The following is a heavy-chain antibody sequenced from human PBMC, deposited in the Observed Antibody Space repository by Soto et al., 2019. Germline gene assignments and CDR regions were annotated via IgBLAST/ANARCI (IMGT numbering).Heavy chain of an antibody. J-gene: IGHJ4*02. V-gene: IGHV4-30-4*01. CDR2: IYYSGST. Sequence: TSETLSLTCTVSGGSISSGDYYWSWIRQPPGKGLEWIGYIYYSGSTYYNPSLKSRVTISVDTSKNQFSLKLSSVTAADTAVYYCARDRGYGSGTPFLDYWGQGTLVTVSS. CDR3: ARDRGYGSGTPFLDY. D-gene: IGHD3-10*01. CDR1: GGSISSGDYY.